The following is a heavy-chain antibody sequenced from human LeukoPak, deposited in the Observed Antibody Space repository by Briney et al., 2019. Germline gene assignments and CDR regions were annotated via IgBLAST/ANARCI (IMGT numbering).Heavy chain of an antibody. J-gene: IGHJ4*02. Sequence: GGSLRLSCAASGFTFSSYAMSWVRQAPGKGLEWVSAISGSGGSTYYADSVKGRFTISRDNSKNTLYLQVNSLRAEDTAVYYCARDRNSYYDSSGYYGGGSRFLFDYWGQGTLVTVSS. V-gene: IGHV3-23*01. CDR3: ARDRNSYYDSSGYYGGGSRFLFDY. CDR1: GFTFSSYA. CDR2: ISGSGGST. D-gene: IGHD3-22*01.